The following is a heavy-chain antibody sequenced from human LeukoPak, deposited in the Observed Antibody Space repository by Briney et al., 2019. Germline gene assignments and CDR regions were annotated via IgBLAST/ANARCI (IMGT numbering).Heavy chain of an antibody. D-gene: IGHD3-3*01. CDR3: ARGRRSGYYADS. CDR1: GFTFSSYA. J-gene: IGHJ4*02. Sequence: GGSLRLSCAASGFTFSSYAMHWVRQAPGKGLEWVAAISYDGSNKYSADSVKGRFTVSRDNSKNTLSLLLNSLKTEDTAVYYCARGRRSGYYADSWGQGTLVTVSS. V-gene: IGHV3-30*04. CDR2: ISYDGSNK.